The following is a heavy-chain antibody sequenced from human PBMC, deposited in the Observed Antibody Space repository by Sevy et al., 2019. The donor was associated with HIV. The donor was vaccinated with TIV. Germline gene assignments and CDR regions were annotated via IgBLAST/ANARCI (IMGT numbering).Heavy chain of an antibody. CDR1: GYSISSGYY. V-gene: IGHV4-38-2*02. CDR3: AGGEVYSGGGGYCSGGSCYSGLWFDP. J-gene: IGHJ5*02. CDR2: IYHSGST. D-gene: IGHD2-15*01. Sequence: SETLSLTCTVSGYSISSGYYWGWIRQPPGKGLEWIGSIYHSGSTYYNPSLKSRVTISVDTSKNQFSLKLSAVTAADTAVYYCAGGEVYSGGGGYCSGGSCYSGLWFDPWGQGTLVTVSS.